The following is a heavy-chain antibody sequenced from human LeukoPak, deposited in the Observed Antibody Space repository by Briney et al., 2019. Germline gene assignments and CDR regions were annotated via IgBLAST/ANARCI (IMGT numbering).Heavy chain of an antibody. V-gene: IGHV3-21*01. CDR1: GFTLSSYS. Sequence: GGSLRLSCAASGFTLSSYSMNWVRQAPGKGLEWVSSISSSSIYIYYADSVKGRFTISRDNSKNTLYLQMNSLRAEDTAVYYCARDQLIPITVLGGVPPEYYFDYWGQGTLVTVSS. CDR2: ISSSSIYI. D-gene: IGHD3-16*01. J-gene: IGHJ4*02. CDR3: ARDQLIPITVLGGVPPEYYFDY.